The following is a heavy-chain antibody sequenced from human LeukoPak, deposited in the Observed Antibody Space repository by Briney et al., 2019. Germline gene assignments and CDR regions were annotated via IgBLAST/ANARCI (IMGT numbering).Heavy chain of an antibody. J-gene: IGHJ4*02. CDR3: ARGPHDSSGYYSLDY. Sequence: GASVKVSCKASGYTFTGYYMHWVRQAPGQGLEWMGWINPNSGGTNYAQKFQGRVTMTRDTSINTAYMELSRLRSDDTAVYYCARGPHDSSGYYSLDYWGQGTLVTVSS. CDR2: INPNSGGT. CDR1: GYTFTGYY. D-gene: IGHD3-22*01. V-gene: IGHV1-2*02.